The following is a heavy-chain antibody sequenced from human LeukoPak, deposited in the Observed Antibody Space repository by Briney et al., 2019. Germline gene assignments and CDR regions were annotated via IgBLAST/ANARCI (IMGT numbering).Heavy chain of an antibody. CDR1: GYTFTGYY. D-gene: IGHD3-10*01. V-gene: IGHV1-2*04. Sequence: ASVKVSCKASGYTFTGYYMHWVRQAPGQGLEWMGWINPNSGGTNYAQKFQGWVTMTRDTSISTAYMELSRLRSDDTAVYYCARDYGSGSSIFPYYCYYGMDVWGQGTTVTVSS. CDR3: ARDYGSGSSIFPYYCYYGMDV. CDR2: INPNSGGT. J-gene: IGHJ6*02.